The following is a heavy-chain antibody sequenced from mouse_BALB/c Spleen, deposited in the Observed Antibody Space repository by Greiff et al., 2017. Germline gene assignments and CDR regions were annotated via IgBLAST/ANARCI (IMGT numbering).Heavy chain of an antibody. J-gene: IGHJ2*01. Sequence: EVKLMESGAELVKPGASVKLSCTASGFNIKDTYMHWVKQRPEQGLEWIGRIDPANGNTKYDPKFQGKATITADTSSNTAYLQLSSLTSEDTAVYYCARSLYGSSYWGQGTTLTVSS. CDR3: ARSLYGSSY. V-gene: IGHV14-3*02. D-gene: IGHD1-1*01. CDR1: GFNIKDTY. CDR2: IDPANGNT.